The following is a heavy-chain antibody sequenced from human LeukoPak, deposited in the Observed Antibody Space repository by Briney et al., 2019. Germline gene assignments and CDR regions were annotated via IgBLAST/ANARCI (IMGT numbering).Heavy chain of an antibody. CDR3: ARQPYSSSWPFGY. Sequence: SETLSLTCTVSGGSISGNYWSWIRQPPGKGLEWIGYIYYSGSTNYNPSLKSRVTISVDTSKNQFSLKLSSVTAADTAVYYCARQPYSSSWPFGYWGQGTLVTVSS. D-gene: IGHD6-13*01. CDR1: GGSISGNY. J-gene: IGHJ4*02. V-gene: IGHV4-59*08. CDR2: IYYSGST.